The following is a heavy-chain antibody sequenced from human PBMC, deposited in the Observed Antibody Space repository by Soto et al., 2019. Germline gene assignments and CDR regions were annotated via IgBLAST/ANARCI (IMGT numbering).Heavy chain of an antibody. CDR1: GYGFTAYW. V-gene: IGHV5-10-1*01. CDR2: IDPSDSYV. CDR3: TRRASSSFYHFDF. Sequence: GESLKISCQASGYGFTAYWITWVRQMPGKGLEWMATIDPSDSYVDYSPSFRGHVTFSVDRSITTVYLQWNSLKASDSAMYFCTRRASSSFYHFDFWGQGALVTVSS. J-gene: IGHJ4*02. D-gene: IGHD2-2*01.